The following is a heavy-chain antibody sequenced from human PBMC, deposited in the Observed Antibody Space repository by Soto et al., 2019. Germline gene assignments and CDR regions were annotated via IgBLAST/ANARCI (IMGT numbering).Heavy chain of an antibody. D-gene: IGHD2-21*02. Sequence: PGGSLRLSCAASGFTFSSYSMNWVRQAPGKGLEWVSSISSSSSYIYYADSVKGRFTISRDNAKNSLYLQMNSLRAEDTAVYYCARDQGVGDDYFDYWGQGTLVTVSS. J-gene: IGHJ4*02. V-gene: IGHV3-21*01. CDR1: GFTFSSYS. CDR2: ISSSSSYI. CDR3: ARDQGVGDDYFDY.